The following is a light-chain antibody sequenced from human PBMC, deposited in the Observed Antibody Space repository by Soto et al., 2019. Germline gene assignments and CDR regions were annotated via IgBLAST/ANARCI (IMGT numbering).Light chain of an antibody. J-gene: IGKJ1*01. CDR2: DAS. Sequence: EIVLTQSPGTLSLSPGERATLSCRASQSVSSSYLAWYQQKPGQAPRLLIYDASTSATGIPDRISGSGSETDFTLTISRLEPEDFAVYYCQQYGSSPWTFGQGTRVEIK. CDR3: QQYGSSPWT. V-gene: IGKV3-20*01. CDR1: QSVSSSY.